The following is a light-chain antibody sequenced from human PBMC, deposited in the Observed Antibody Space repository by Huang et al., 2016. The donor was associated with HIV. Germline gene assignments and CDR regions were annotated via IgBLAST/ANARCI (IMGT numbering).Light chain of an antibody. V-gene: IGKV3-15*01. J-gene: IGKJ2*01. Sequence: EIVMTQSPATLSVSPGERATLSCRASQSVSSNLVWYQQNPGQAPRLLIYGASTRATDVPARFSGSGSGTEFTLTISSLQSEDFAVYYCQQYNNWPPYTFGQGTKLEIK. CDR2: GAS. CDR3: QQYNNWPPYT. CDR1: QSVSSN.